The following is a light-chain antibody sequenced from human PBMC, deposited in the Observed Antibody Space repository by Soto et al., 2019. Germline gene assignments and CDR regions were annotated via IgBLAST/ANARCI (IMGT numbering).Light chain of an antibody. V-gene: IGKV3-20*01. J-gene: IGKJ1*01. Sequence: EILLTQSPGTLSLSPEERATLSCRASQSVRSNYLAWYQQKPGQAPRLLIYGASSRATGIPDRFSGSGSGTDFTLTISRLEPEDFAVYYCQQYGSSPRTFGQGTKVDIK. CDR1: QSVRSNY. CDR2: GAS. CDR3: QQYGSSPRT.